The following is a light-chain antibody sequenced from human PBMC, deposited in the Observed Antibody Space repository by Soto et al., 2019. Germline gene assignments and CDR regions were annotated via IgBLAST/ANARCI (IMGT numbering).Light chain of an antibody. Sequence: DIQMTQSPSSLSASVADTVTITCRASQSVSGWLAWYQQKPGEAPKLLIYDASALPRGVPSRFSGSGSGTKFTLTIASLQPDDFATYYCQQYETFSGTFGPGTKVDIK. J-gene: IGKJ1*01. CDR1: QSVSGW. CDR2: DAS. V-gene: IGKV1-5*01. CDR3: QQYETFSGT.